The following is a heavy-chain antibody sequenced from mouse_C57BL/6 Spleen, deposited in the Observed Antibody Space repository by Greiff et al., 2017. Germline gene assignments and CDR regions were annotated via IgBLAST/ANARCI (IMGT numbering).Heavy chain of an antibody. V-gene: IGHV1-81*01. CDR1: GYTFTSYG. Sequence: VQLQQSGAELARPGASVTLSCKASGYTFTSYGISWMKQRTGQGLELIGEIYPRSGNTYYNEKFKGKATLTADKSSSTAYMELRSLTSEDSAVYFCARGETFDYWGQGTTLTVSS. CDR2: IYPRSGNT. CDR3: ARGETFDY. J-gene: IGHJ2*01.